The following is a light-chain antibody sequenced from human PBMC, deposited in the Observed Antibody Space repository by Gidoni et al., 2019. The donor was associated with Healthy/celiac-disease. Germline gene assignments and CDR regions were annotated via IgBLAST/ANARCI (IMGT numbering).Light chain of an antibody. CDR2: GAA. V-gene: IGKV3-15*01. CDR1: QSVSSN. CDR3: QQYNNWTLYT. Sequence: EIVMSQSPATLSVAPGERATRSCRASQSVSSNLAWYQQKPGQAPRLLIYGAATRATGIPARFSGSGSGTEFTLTISSLQSEDFAVYYCQQYNNWTLYTFGQGTKLEIK. J-gene: IGKJ2*01.